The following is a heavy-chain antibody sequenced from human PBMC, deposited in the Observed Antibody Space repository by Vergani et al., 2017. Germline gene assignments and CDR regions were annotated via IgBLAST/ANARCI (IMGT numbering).Heavy chain of an antibody. CDR2: ISSSSSTI. CDR1: GFTFSSYS. V-gene: IGHV3-48*02. J-gene: IGHJ6*02. Sequence: EVQLVESGGGLVKPGGSLRLSCAASGFTFSSYSMNWVRQAPGKGLEWVSYISSSSSTIYYADSVKGRFTISRDNAKNSLYLQMNSLRDEDTAVYYCAXDVSTYYDFWSGYYYYYGMDVWGQGTTVTVSS. D-gene: IGHD3-3*01. CDR3: AXDVSTYYDFWSGYYYYYGMDV.